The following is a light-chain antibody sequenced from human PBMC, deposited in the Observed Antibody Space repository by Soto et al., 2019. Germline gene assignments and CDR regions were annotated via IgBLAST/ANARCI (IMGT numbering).Light chain of an antibody. J-gene: IGKJ3*01. Sequence: DIVMTQSPLSLPVTPGEPASISCRSSQSLLHSNGYNYLDWYLQKPGQSPQLLIYLGSNRASGVPDRFSGSGSGTDFTLKISRVEAEDFGVYYCMQALQVPLTFGPGTKVDIK. CDR3: MQALQVPLT. CDR1: QSLLHSNGYNY. V-gene: IGKV2-28*01. CDR2: LGS.